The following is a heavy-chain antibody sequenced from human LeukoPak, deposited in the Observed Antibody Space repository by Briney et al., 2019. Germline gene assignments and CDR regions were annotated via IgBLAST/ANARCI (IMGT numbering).Heavy chain of an antibody. CDR3: AKAHRGISSGYSTYYFDY. V-gene: IGHV3-23*01. D-gene: IGHD3-22*01. CDR2: ISGSGGST. CDR1: GFTFSSYA. J-gene: IGHJ4*02. Sequence: GGSLRLSCAASGFTFSSYAMSWVRQAPGKGLEWVSAISGSGGSTYYADSVKGRFTISRDNSKNTLYLQMNSLRAEDTAVYYCAKAHRGISSGYSTYYFDYWGQGTLVTVSS.